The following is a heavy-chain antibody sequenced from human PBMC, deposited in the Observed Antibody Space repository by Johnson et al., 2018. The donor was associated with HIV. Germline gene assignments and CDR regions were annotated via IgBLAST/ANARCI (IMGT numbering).Heavy chain of an antibody. CDR3: AKEVPVYSYGYYDAVDI. CDR2: IRYDGSNK. D-gene: IGHD5-18*01. V-gene: IGHV3-30*02. Sequence: QVQLVESGGGVVQPGGSLRLSCAASGITFSSYGMHWVRQAPGRGLEWVAFIRYDGSNKYYADSVKGRFTISRDNSKNTLDLQMNSLRAEDTAVYYCAKEVPVYSYGYYDAVDIWGQGTMVTVSS. J-gene: IGHJ3*02. CDR1: GITFSSYG.